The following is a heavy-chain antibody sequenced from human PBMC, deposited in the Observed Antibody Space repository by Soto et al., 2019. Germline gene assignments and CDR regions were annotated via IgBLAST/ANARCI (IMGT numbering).Heavy chain of an antibody. D-gene: IGHD6-6*01. V-gene: IGHV3-73*01. Sequence: LRLSCAASGFTFSGSAMHWVRQASGKGLEWVGRIRSKANSYATAYAASVKGRFTISRDDSKNTAYLQMNSLKTEDTAVYYCTTHSSSLDYYYYGMDVWGQGTTVTVSS. J-gene: IGHJ6*02. CDR1: GFTFSGSA. CDR2: IRSKANSYAT. CDR3: TTHSSSLDYYYYGMDV.